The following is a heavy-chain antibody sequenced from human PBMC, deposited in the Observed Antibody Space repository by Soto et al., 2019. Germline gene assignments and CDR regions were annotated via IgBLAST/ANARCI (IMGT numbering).Heavy chain of an antibody. CDR1: GFTFSSYW. CDR2: INSDGSST. CDR3: VSTSLVVAAATREDY. J-gene: IGHJ4*02. Sequence: EVQLVESGGGLVQPGGSLRLSCAASGFTFSSYWMHWVRQAPGKGLVWVSRINSDGSSTSYADSVKGRFTISRDNAKNTVYLQRNSLRAEVTAVYYCVSTSLVVAAATREDYWGQGTLVSVSS. V-gene: IGHV3-74*01. D-gene: IGHD2-15*01.